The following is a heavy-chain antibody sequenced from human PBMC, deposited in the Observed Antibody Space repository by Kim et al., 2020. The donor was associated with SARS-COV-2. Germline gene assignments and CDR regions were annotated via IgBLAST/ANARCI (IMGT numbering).Heavy chain of an antibody. V-gene: IGHV4-59*01. J-gene: IGHJ3*02. Sequence: SLKSRVTISVDTSRNQFSPRLSSVTTADTAVYYCARSVDYYDSRIFAALDIWGQGTVVTVSS. D-gene: IGHD3-22*01. CDR3: ARSVDYYDSRIFAALDI.